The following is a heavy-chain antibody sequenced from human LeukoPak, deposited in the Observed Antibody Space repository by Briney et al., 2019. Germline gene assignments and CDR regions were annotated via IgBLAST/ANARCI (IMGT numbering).Heavy chain of an antibody. D-gene: IGHD2-2*01. CDR3: GGYCSSTSCYVESP. Sequence: PSETLSLTCAVYGGSFSGYYWSWIRQPPGKGLGWIGEINHSGSTNYNPSLKSRVTISVDTSKNQFSLKLSSVTAADTAVYYCGGYCSSTSCYVESPWGQGTLVTVSS. CDR2: INHSGST. V-gene: IGHV4-34*01. J-gene: IGHJ5*02. CDR1: GGSFSGYY.